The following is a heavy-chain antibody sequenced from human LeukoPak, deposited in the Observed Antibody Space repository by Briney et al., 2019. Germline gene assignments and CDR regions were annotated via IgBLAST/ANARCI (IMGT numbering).Heavy chain of an antibody. CDR2: ISSGSSAI. CDR1: GFTFSIYS. V-gene: IGHV3-48*01. CDR3: ARDLGGYTALFDC. D-gene: IGHD5-12*01. J-gene: IGHJ4*02. Sequence: GGSLRLSCAASGFTFSIYSMNWVRQAPRKGLEWVSYISSGSSAIYYADSVKGRFTISRDNAKNSLYLQMNSLRAEDTAVYYCARDLGGYTALFDCWGQGTLVTVSS.